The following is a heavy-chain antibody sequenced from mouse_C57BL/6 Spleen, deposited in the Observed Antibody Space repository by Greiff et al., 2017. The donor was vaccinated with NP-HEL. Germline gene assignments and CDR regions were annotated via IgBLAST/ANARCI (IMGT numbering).Heavy chain of an antibody. J-gene: IGHJ4*01. V-gene: IGHV3-6*01. CDR3: ARDDYGPSYYAMDY. D-gene: IGHD2-4*01. CDR1: GYSITSGYY. Sequence: ESGPGLVKPSQSLSLTCSVTGYSITSGYYWNWIRQFPGNKLEWMGYISYDGSNNYNPSLKNRISITRDTSKNQLFLKLNSVTTEDTATYYCARDDYGPSYYAMDYWGQGTSVTVSS. CDR2: ISYDGSN.